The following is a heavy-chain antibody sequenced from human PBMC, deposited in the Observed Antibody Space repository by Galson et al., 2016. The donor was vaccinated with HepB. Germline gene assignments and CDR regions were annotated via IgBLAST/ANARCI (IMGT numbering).Heavy chain of an antibody. CDR2: IYQSGTT. Sequence: SETLSLTCAVSGGSVNSYNWWSWVRQTPGKGLEWIGEIYQSGTTNYNPSLKSRVTISLDKSRNEFSLKLTSVTAADTAIYYCARQGHLVAISDAFDTWGQGTMVTVSS. V-gene: IGHV4-4*02. J-gene: IGHJ3*02. CDR1: GGSVNSYNW. CDR3: ARQGHLVAISDAFDT. D-gene: IGHD5-12*01.